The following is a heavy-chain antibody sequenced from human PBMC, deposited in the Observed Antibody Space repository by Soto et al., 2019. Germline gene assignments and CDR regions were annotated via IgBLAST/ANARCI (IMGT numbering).Heavy chain of an antibody. CDR3: ARDEAVTGTGFDP. V-gene: IGHV1-2*02. CDR2: IIPNSGDT. J-gene: IGHJ5*01. D-gene: IGHD6-13*01. Sequence: VASVKVSCKASGYMFTGYFIHWLRQAPGQGLEWMGWIIPNSGDTNLAQRFQGRVTMTRDTFINTAYMELNSLTSDDTAVYYCARDEAVTGTGFDPWGQGSLVTVSS. CDR1: GYMFTGYF.